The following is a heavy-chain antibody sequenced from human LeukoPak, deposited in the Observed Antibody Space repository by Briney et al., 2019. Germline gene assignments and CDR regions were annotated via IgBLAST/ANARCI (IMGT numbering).Heavy chain of an antibody. J-gene: IGHJ4*02. CDR1: GFTFSGHW. Sequence: GGSLRLSCAASGFTFSGHWMYWLRQAPGKGLAWVSRINGDGSATNYAGSTKGRFTISRDNARNIVYLQMNSLREDDTAVYYCARDLNWGQVDYWGQGTLVTVSS. V-gene: IGHV3-74*01. D-gene: IGHD7-27*01. CDR2: INGDGSAT. CDR3: ARDLNWGQVDY.